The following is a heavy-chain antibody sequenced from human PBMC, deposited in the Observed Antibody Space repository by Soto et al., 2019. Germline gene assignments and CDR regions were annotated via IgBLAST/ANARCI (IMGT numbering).Heavy chain of an antibody. CDR3: ARTRQHCSATTCYEFYFDY. J-gene: IGHJ4*02. V-gene: IGHV4-4*02. CDR1: GGSITNTNW. Sequence: QVQLQESGPGLVRPSGTLSLTCTVSGGSITNTNWWSWVRQPPGKGLEWLGAIFHAGSTNYNPSLKSRITMSADKSENRFSLNLTSVTAADTAVYYCARTRQHCSATTCYEFYFDYWAQGTLVTVSS. CDR2: IFHAGST. D-gene: IGHD2-2*01.